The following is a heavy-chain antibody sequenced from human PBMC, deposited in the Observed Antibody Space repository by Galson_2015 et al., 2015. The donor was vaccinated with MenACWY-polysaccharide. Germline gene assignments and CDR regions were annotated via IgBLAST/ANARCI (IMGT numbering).Heavy chain of an antibody. CDR1: GFSFSTYA. D-gene: IGHD7-27*01. CDR2: ISGNGDKT. Sequence: SLRLSCAASGFSFSTYAMHWVRQAPGKGLQYVSAISGNGDKTYYANSVKGRFTISRDNSKNTLSLQMGSLRDEDMAVYYCVRDNWGPDYWGQGTLVTVSS. V-gene: IGHV3-64*01. J-gene: IGHJ4*02. CDR3: VRDNWGPDY.